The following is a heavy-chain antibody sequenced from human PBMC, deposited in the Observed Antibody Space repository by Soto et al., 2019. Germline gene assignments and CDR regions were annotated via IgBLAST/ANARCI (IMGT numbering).Heavy chain of an antibody. CDR1: GYTFTSYA. CDR3: ARSGFGEFDY. CDR2: INAGNGNT. V-gene: IGHV1-3*01. Sequence: QVQLVQSGAEVKKPGASVKVSCKASGYTFTSYAMHWVRQAPGQRLEWMGWINAGNGNTKYSQKFQGRVTITRDTSASTADMELSSLRSEDTAVDYCARSGFGEFDYWGQGTLVTVSS. D-gene: IGHD3-10*01. J-gene: IGHJ4*02.